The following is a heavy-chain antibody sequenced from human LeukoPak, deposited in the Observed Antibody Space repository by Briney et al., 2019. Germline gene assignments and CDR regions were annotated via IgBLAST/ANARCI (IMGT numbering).Heavy chain of an antibody. D-gene: IGHD3-10*01. CDR1: GYTFTGHY. CDR3: ARVLGSGRNSGGY. V-gene: IGHV1-2*02. Sequence: GASVKVSCKASGYTFTGHYIHWVRQAPGQGLEWMGWINPNSGGTNYAQKFQGRVTMTRDTSISTAYMELSRLRSDDTAVYYCARVLGSGRNSGGYWGQGTLVTVSS. J-gene: IGHJ4*02. CDR2: INPNSGGT.